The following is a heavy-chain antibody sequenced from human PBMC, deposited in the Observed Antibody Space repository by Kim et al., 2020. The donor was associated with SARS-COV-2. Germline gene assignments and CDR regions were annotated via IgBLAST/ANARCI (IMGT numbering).Heavy chain of an antibody. CDR1: GDSVSSNSAA. Sequence: SQTLSLTCVISGDSVSSNSAAWHWLRQSPSRGLEWLGRTYYRSKWYNDYAPSVKSRITINPDTSKNQFSLQLNSVTPEDTAVYYCVRDTRTSTYGMDVWGQGTTVTVSS. J-gene: IGHJ6*02. V-gene: IGHV6-1*01. CDR2: TYYRSKWYN. CDR3: VRDTRTSTYGMDV.